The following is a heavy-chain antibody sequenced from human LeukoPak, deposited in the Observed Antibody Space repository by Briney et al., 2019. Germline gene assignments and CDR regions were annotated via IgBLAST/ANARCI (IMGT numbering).Heavy chain of an antibody. J-gene: IGHJ4*02. Sequence: SETLSLTCTVSGGSISSSSYYWGWIRQPPGKGLEWIGSIYYSGSTYYNPSLKSRVTISVDTSKNQFSLKLSSVTAADTAVYYCARHNPPPTYVWFGDRTPALTYWGQGTLVTVSS. CDR2: IYYSGST. CDR3: ARHNPPPTYVWFGDRTPALTY. D-gene: IGHD3-10*01. CDR1: GGSISSSSYY. V-gene: IGHV4-39*01.